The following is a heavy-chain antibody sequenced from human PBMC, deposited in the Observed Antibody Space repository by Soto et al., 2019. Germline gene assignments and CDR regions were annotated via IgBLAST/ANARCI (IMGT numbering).Heavy chain of an antibody. CDR2: INYSGKT. CDR3: VSQVPGIANYFDY. CDR1: GGSISSSSYY. J-gene: IGHJ4*02. D-gene: IGHD2-21*01. Sequence: SETLSLTCSVSGGSISSSSYYWAWIRQAPGKGLEWIGSINYSGKTYYNPSLKSRVTISVDTSKKQFSLDLSSVTAADTAVYYCVSQVPGIANYFDYWGQGALVTVSS. V-gene: IGHV4-39*01.